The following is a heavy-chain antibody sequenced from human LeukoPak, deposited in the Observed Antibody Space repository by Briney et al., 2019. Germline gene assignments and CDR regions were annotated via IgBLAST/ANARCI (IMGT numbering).Heavy chain of an antibody. V-gene: IGHV3-9*01. CDR3: ASRPEWGGDRH. Sequence: GGSLRLSCAASGFTFDDYAMHWVRQAPGKGLEWVSGISWNSGSIGYADSVKGRFTISRDNAKNSLYLQMNSLRAEDTAVYYCASRPEWGGDRHWGQGTLVTVSS. CDR1: GFTFDDYA. D-gene: IGHD2-21*02. CDR2: ISWNSGSI. J-gene: IGHJ1*01.